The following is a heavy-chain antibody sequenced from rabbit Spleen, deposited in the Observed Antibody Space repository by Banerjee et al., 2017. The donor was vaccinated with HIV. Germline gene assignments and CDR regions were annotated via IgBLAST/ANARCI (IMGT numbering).Heavy chain of an antibody. CDR1: GFSFSNRYY. V-gene: IGHV1S40*01. J-gene: IGHJ4*01. Sequence: EESGGDLVKPGASLTLTCTASGFSFSNRYYMCWVRQAPGKGLEWIACIYTGSSGDTYYASWAKGRFTISKTSSTTVTLQMTSLTAADTATYFCARETSSGWGVVSYYFNLWGPGTLVTVS. CDR2: IYTGSSGDT. D-gene: IGHD4-1*01. CDR3: ARETSSGWGVVSYYFNL.